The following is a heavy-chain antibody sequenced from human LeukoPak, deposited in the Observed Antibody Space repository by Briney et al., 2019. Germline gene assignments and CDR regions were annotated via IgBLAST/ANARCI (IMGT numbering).Heavy chain of an antibody. CDR2: ISGSGVNT. D-gene: IGHD3-16*01. CDR3: ATELGLASDY. J-gene: IGHJ4*02. Sequence: GGSLRLSCAASGFTFSNYGMSWVRQAPGKGLEWVSTISGSGVNTYYADSVKGRFTISRDSSNNTLYLLMNSLRVEDTAVYYCATELGLASDYWGQGTLVIVSS. CDR1: GFTFSNYG. V-gene: IGHV3-23*01.